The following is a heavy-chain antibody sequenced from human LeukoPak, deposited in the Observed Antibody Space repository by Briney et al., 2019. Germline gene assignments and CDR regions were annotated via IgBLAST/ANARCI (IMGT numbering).Heavy chain of an antibody. Sequence: PSQTLSLTCTVFGGSLRSGGFYWNWIRQLPGKGLEWMGYIYYSGSTHYNPSLKSRLTISVDTSKNQFSLKLRSVTAADTAVYFCAKDVLTTCYSYNGMDVWGPGTTVTVSS. CDR2: IYYSGST. D-gene: IGHD2-2*01. V-gene: IGHV4-31*03. J-gene: IGHJ6*02. CDR3: AKDVLTTCYSYNGMDV. CDR1: GGSLRSGGFY.